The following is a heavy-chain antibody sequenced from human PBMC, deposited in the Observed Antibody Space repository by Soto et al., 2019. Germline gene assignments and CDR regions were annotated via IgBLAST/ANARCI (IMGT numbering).Heavy chain of an antibody. Sequence: QVQLVRSGAEVKKPGASVKVSCKASGYTFTSYDINWVRQATGQGLEWMGWMNPNSGNTGYAQKFQGRVTXXRXXSISTAYMELSSLRSEDTAVYYCAITHLRFGEHHYWGQGTLVTVSS. CDR3: AITHLRFGEHHY. CDR2: MNPNSGNT. J-gene: IGHJ4*02. D-gene: IGHD3-10*01. CDR1: GYTFTSYD. V-gene: IGHV1-8*01.